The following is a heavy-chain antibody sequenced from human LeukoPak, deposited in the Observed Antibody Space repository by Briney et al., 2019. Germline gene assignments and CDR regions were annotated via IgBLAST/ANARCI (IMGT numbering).Heavy chain of an antibody. D-gene: IGHD1-1*01. V-gene: IGHV3-21*01. Sequence: GGSLRLSCAAFGFTFSDYTMSWVRRAPGKGLEWVSSITPRGDYIYYADSLKGRFTISRDNAKNSLYLQMSSLRAEDTAVYYCVRHRTASDYWGQGALVTVSS. J-gene: IGHJ4*02. CDR2: ITPRGDYI. CDR1: GFTFSDYT. CDR3: VRHRTASDY.